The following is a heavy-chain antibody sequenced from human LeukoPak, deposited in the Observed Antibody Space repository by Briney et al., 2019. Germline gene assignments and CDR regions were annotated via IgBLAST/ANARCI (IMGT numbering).Heavy chain of an antibody. CDR3: ASAPRYSSSWPNNWFDP. Sequence: ASVKVSCKASRYTFTGYYMHWVRQAPGQGLEWMGWINPNSGGTNYAQKFQGRVTITADESTSTAYMELSSLRSEDTAVYFCASAPRYSSSWPNNWFDPWGQGTLVTVSS. CDR2: INPNSGGT. V-gene: IGHV1-2*02. CDR1: RYTFTGYY. D-gene: IGHD6-13*01. J-gene: IGHJ5*02.